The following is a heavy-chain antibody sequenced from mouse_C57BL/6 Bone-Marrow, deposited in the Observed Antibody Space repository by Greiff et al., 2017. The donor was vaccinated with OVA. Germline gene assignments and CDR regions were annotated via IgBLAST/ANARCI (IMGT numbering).Heavy chain of an antibody. Sequence: VQLQQSVAELVRPGASVKLSCTASGFNIQNTYMHWVKQRPEQGLEWIGRIDPANGNTKYAPKFQGKATITADTSSNTAYLQLSSLTSEDTAIYYCAKAGKGFDYWGQGTTLTVSS. CDR3: AKAGKGFDY. CDR2: IDPANGNT. CDR1: GFNIQNTY. J-gene: IGHJ2*01. V-gene: IGHV14-3*01. D-gene: IGHD3-2*02.